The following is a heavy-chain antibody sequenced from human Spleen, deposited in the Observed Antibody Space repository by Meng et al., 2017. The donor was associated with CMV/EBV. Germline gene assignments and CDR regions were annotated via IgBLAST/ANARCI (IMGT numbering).Heavy chain of an antibody. V-gene: IGHV3-23*01. Sequence: GESLKISCAASGFTFSSYAMSWVRQAPGKGLEWVSAISGSGGSTYYADSVKGRFTISRDNFKNTLNLQMNSLSAEDTAVYYCAKVPLLYCSSIGCYPSYFDYWGQGTLVTVSS. CDR1: GFTFSSYA. D-gene: IGHD2-2*01. CDR2: ISGSGGST. J-gene: IGHJ4*02. CDR3: AKVPLLYCSSIGCYPSYFDY.